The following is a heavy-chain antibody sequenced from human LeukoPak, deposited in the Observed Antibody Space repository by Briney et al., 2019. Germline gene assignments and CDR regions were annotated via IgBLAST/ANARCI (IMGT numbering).Heavy chain of an antibody. Sequence: GGSLRLSCVASGFTFTDYGMHWVCQAPGKGLEWVAFISYDGNNKYYADSVKGRITISRDNLKNTLWLQLNSLRAEDTAVYYCAKGKRGRSMATKIAAKHWGQGTQVTVSS. CDR2: ISYDGNNK. J-gene: IGHJ1*01. V-gene: IGHV3-30*18. D-gene: IGHD3-22*01. CDR1: GFTFTDYG. CDR3: AKGKRGRSMATKIAAKH.